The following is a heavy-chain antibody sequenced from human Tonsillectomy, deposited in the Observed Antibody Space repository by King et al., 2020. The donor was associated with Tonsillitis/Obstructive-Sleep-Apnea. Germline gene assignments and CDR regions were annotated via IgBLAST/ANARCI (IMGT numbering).Heavy chain of an antibody. V-gene: IGHV3-11*06. J-gene: IGHJ6*02. D-gene: IGHD4-11*01. CDR2: ISSGSTYT. Sequence: VQLVESGGGLVKPGGSLRLSCAASGFTFSDYYMSWIRQAPGKGLEWVSYISSGSTYTNYADSVKGRFTISRDNAKNSLYLQMNSLRVEDTAVYYCARVWGDYSNYDYYYCGLDVWGQGTTVTVSS. CDR1: GFTFSDYY. CDR3: ARVWGDYSNYDYYYCGLDV.